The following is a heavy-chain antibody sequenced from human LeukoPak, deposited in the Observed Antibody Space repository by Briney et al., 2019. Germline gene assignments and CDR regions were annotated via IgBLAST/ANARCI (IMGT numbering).Heavy chain of an antibody. J-gene: IGHJ4*02. CDR1: GFTFSSYW. CDR3: ARGSTDIVATISYY. D-gene: IGHD5-12*01. V-gene: IGHV3-7*02. CDR2: IKQDGSEK. Sequence: PGGSLRLSCAASGFTFSSYWMSWVRQAPGKGLEWVANIKQDGSEKYYVDSVKGRFTISRDNAKNSLYLQMNSLRAEDTAVYYCARGSTDIVATISYYWGQGTLVTVSS.